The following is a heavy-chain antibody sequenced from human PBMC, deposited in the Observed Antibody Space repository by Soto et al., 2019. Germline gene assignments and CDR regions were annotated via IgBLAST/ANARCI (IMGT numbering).Heavy chain of an antibody. J-gene: IGHJ5*02. V-gene: IGHV2-26*01. CDR1: GFSLSNAGMG. CDR2: IFSNDER. D-gene: IGHD3-10*01. Sequence: QVTLKESGPVLVKPTETLTLTCTVSGFSLSNAGMGVSWISQPPGKSLEWLAHIFSNDERRFSPSLKNRLTISKDTFNSQVVLIMTNRDPVDTATYYCAQTEDGVRSRTPAGWFDAWGQGTLVTVSS. CDR3: AQTEDGVRSRTPAGWFDA.